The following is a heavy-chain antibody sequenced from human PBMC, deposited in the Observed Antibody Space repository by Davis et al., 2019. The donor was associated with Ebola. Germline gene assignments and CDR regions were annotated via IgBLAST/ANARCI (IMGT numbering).Heavy chain of an antibody. J-gene: IGHJ6*02. CDR3: AGYSGYDEGDYYYYYGMDV. V-gene: IGHV4-34*01. CDR1: GGSISSYY. Sequence: SETLSLTCTVSGGSISSYYWSWIRQPPGKGLEWIGEINHSGSTHYNPSLKSRVTISVDTSKNQFSLKLSSVTAADTAVYYCAGYSGYDEGDYYYYYGMDVWGQGTTVTVSS. D-gene: IGHD5-12*01. CDR2: INHSGST.